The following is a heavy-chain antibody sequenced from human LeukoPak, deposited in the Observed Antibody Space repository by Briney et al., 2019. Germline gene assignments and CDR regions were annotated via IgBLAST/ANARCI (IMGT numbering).Heavy chain of an antibody. CDR2: IYYSGSS. J-gene: IGHJ6*02. Sequence: SETLSLTCTVSGGATSSYYWGWIRQPPGKGLEWIGYIYYSGSSNYNPSLKSRVTISVDTSKNLFSLKLSSVTAADTAIYYCARTSSYYYYAMDVWGQGTTVTVSS. D-gene: IGHD2-2*01. CDR1: GGATSSYY. V-gene: IGHV4-59*01. CDR3: ARTSSYYYYAMDV.